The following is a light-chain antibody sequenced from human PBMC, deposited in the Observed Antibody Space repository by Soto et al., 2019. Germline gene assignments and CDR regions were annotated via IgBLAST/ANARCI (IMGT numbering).Light chain of an antibody. CDR3: LQDYSYPRT. Sequence: AIQMTQSPSSLSTSVGDRVTITCRASQGIRNDLGWYQQKPGKAPKLLIYAASSLESGVPSRFSGSGSGTDFTLTISSLQPEDFATYYCLQDYSYPRTFGQGTKVEIE. V-gene: IGKV1-6*01. J-gene: IGKJ1*01. CDR1: QGIRND. CDR2: AAS.